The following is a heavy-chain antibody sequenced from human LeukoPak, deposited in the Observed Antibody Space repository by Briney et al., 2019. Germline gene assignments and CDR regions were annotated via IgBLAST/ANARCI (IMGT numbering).Heavy chain of an antibody. CDR2: IIPILGIA. CDR3: ARAPAGPPYYYMDV. CDR1: GGTFSSYA. V-gene: IGHV1-69*04. J-gene: IGHJ6*03. Sequence: SVKVSCKASGGTFSSYAISWVRQAPGQGLEWMGRIIPILGIANYAQKFQGRVTITADKSTSTAYMELSSLRSEDTAVYYCARAPAGPPYYYMDVWGRGTTVAVSS.